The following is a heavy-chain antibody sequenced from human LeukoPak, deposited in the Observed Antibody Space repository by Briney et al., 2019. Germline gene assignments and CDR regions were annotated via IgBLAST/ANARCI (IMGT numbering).Heavy chain of an antibody. CDR3: AREFLPTYCSSTSCQTWFDP. J-gene: IGHJ5*02. V-gene: IGHV3-7*01. CDR2: IKQDGSEK. D-gene: IGHD2-2*01. Sequence: PGGSLRLSCAASGFTFSSYWMSWVRQAPGKGLEWVANIKQDGSEKYYVDSVKGRFTISRDNAKNSLYLQMNSLRAEDTAVYYCAREFLPTYCSSTSCQTWFDPWGQGTLVTVSS. CDR1: GFTFSSYW.